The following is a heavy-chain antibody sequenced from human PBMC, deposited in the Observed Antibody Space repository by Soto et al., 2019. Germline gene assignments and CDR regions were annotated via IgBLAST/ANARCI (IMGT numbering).Heavy chain of an antibody. D-gene: IGHD6-13*01. J-gene: IGHJ4*02. CDR1: GFTFSNHW. Sequence: EVQLVESGGGLVQPGESLRLSCAASGFTFSNHWMHWVRQVPGKGLVWVSRINSDGSSTSYADSVKGRFTISRDNTRNTLYLKMNTLRAEDTAIYYCARERGSSGWYGRLAYWGQGTLVTVSS. CDR2: INSDGSST. CDR3: ARERGSSGWYGRLAY. V-gene: IGHV3-74*01.